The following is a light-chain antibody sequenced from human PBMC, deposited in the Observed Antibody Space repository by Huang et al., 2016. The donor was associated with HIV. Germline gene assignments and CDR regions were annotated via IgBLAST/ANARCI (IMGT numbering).Light chain of an antibody. J-gene: IGKJ2*01. Sequence: IVLTQSPGTLSLSPGDRAILSCRASRSLRSNYLAWYQQKRAQAPRLLIYGASNRATGIPDRFVVSGSEAEFTLTINRLAPEDFAVYYCHQYDSSPYTFGQGTHLEI. CDR3: HQYDSSPYT. CDR1: RSLRSNY. CDR2: GAS. V-gene: IGKV3-20*01.